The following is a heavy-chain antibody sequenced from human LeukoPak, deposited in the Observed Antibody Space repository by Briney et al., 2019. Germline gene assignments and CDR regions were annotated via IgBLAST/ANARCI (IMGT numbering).Heavy chain of an antibody. Sequence: SETLSLTCTVSGGSISSYYWSWIRQPPGKGLEWIGYIYYSGSTNYNPSLKSRVTISVDTSKNQFSLKLSSVTAADTAAYYCARGPLHCSSTSCYDSWFDPWGQGTLVTVSS. CDR3: ARGPLHCSSTSCYDSWFDP. J-gene: IGHJ5*02. CDR2: IYYSGST. CDR1: GGSISSYY. D-gene: IGHD2-2*01. V-gene: IGHV4-59*01.